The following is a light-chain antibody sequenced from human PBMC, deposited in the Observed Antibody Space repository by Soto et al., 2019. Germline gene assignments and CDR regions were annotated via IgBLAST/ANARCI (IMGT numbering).Light chain of an antibody. CDR1: QSVSSSY. CDR2: GAS. J-gene: IGKJ2*02. Sequence: EIVLTQSPGTLSLSPGERATLSCRASQSVSSSYLAWYQQKPGQAPRLLIYGASSRATGIPDRFSGSGSGTDFTLTISRLDPEDVAVYYWQQYGSSPGTFGQGTKLEIK. V-gene: IGKV3-20*01. CDR3: QQYGSSPGT.